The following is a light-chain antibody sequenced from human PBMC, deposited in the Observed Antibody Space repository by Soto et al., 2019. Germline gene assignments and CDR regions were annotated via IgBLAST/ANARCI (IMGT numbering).Light chain of an antibody. V-gene: IGKV3-20*01. J-gene: IGKJ2*01. CDR2: AAS. CDR1: RSLARNY. Sequence: DIVLTQSPGTLSLSPGESATLSCRASRSLARNYLAWYQQKPGQAPRLLFYAASTRATGVPDRFSGSGSGTDFVLTISRLEPEDFAIYYCQQYGSSIMYTFGQGNKLEI. CDR3: QQYGSSIMYT.